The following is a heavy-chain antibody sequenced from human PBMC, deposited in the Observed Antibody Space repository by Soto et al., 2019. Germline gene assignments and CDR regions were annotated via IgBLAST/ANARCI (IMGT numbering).Heavy chain of an antibody. J-gene: IGHJ5*02. V-gene: IGHV3-30-3*01. CDR3: AREQSLTILSRSYNWFDP. CDR2: LSYDGSNK. CDR1: GFTFSSYV. Sequence: LRLSCAASGFTFSSYVMHWVRQAPGKGLEWVAVLSYDGSNKYYADSVKGRFTISRDNSKNTWYLQMNSLRAEDTAVYYCAREQSLTILSRSYNWFDPWGQGTLVTVSS. D-gene: IGHD3-3*01.